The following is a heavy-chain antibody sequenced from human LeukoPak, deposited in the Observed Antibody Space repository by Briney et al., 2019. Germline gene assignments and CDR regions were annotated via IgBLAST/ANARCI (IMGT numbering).Heavy chain of an antibody. J-gene: IGHJ4*02. CDR3: ARALRIYCSSTSCYSPGASEFDY. D-gene: IGHD2-2*01. CDR1: GYTFTSYG. CDR2: ISAYNGNT. Sequence: ASVKVSCKASGYTFTSYGISWVRQAPGQGLEWMGWISAYNGNTNYAQKLQGRVTMTTDTSTSTAYMELRSLRSDDTAVYYCARALRIYCSSTSCYSPGASEFDYWGQGTLVTVSS. V-gene: IGHV1-18*01.